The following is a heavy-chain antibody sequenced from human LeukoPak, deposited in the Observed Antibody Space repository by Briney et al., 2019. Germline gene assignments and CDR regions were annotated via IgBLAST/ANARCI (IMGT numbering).Heavy chain of an antibody. CDR2: INHSGST. J-gene: IGHJ4*02. CDR3: ARGRSIQLWLRGGYYFDY. V-gene: IGHV4-34*01. D-gene: IGHD5-18*01. CDR1: GGSFSGYY. Sequence: PSETLSLTCAVYGGSFSGYYWSWIRQPPGKGLEWIGEINHSGSTNYNPSLKSRVTISVDTSKNQFSLKLSSVTAADTAVYYCARGRSIQLWLRGGYYFDYWGQGTLVTVSS.